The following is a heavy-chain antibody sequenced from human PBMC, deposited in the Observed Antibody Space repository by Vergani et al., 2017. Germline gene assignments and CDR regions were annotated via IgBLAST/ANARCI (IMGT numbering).Heavy chain of an antibody. D-gene: IGHD2/OR15-2a*01. CDR3: AREDSTRYMDV. J-gene: IGHJ6*03. V-gene: IGHV3-33*01. CDR1: GVTFSSYG. CDR2: IWYDGSNK. Sequence: QVQLVESGGGVVQPGRSLRLSCAASGVTFSSYGMHWVRQAPGKGLEWVAVIWYDGSNKYYADSVKGRFTISRDNSKNTLYLQMNSLRAEDTAVYYCAREDSTRYMDVWGRGTTVTVSS.